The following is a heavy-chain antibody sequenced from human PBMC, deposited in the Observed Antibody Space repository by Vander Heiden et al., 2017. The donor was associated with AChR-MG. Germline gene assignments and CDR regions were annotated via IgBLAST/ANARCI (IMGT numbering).Heavy chain of an antibody. V-gene: IGHV3-30*18. J-gene: IGHJ6*03. CDR2: ISYDGSNK. D-gene: IGHD2-8*02. Sequence: QVPLVESGGCVVQPGRSLRLSCAASAFTFSSYGMHWVRQAPGKGLEWVAVISYDGSNKYYADSVKGRFTISRDNSKNTLYLQMNSLRAEDTAVYYCAKVGIVLVYYYYMDVWGKGTTVTVSS. CDR3: AKVGIVLVYYYYMDV. CDR1: AFTFSSYG.